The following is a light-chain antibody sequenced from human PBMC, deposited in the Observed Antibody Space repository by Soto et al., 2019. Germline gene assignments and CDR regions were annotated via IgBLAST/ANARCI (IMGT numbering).Light chain of an antibody. V-gene: IGKV1-27*01. J-gene: IGKJ3*01. CDR2: GAS. CDR1: QGISNY. CDR3: QKYNDAPFT. Sequence: DIQMTQSPSSLSASVGDRVTITCRASQGISNYLAWYQQKPGKVPELLIYGASTLQSGVPSRFSGSGSGTDFTLSISSPQPEDVATYYCQKYNDAPFTFGPGTNVDIK.